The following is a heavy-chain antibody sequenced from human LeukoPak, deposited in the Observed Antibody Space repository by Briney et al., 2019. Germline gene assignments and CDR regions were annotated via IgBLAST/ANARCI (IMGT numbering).Heavy chain of an antibody. CDR2: ISSSSSTI. J-gene: IGHJ5*02. CDR1: GFTFSSYS. CDR3: ARGGDYYGSNWFDP. D-gene: IGHD3-10*01. V-gene: IGHV3-48*01. Sequence: GGSLRLSCAASGFTFSSYSMNWVRQAPGKGLEWVSYISSSSSTIYYADSVKGRFTISRDNAKNSLYLQMNSLRAEDTAVYYCARGGDYYGSNWFDPWGQGTLVTVSS.